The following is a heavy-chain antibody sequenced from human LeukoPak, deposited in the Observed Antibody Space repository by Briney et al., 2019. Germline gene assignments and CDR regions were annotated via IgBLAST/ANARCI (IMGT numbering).Heavy chain of an antibody. J-gene: IGHJ4*02. CDR2: ISGSGGST. Sequence: GGSLRLSCAASGFSFSSYAISWIRQAPGKGLEWVSVISGSGGSTYHADSVKGRFTISRDNSKNTLYLQMNSLRAEDTAVYYCAKTRQWLVPHYFDYWGQGTLVTVSS. V-gene: IGHV3-23*01. D-gene: IGHD6-19*01. CDR1: GFSFSSYA. CDR3: AKTRQWLVPHYFDY.